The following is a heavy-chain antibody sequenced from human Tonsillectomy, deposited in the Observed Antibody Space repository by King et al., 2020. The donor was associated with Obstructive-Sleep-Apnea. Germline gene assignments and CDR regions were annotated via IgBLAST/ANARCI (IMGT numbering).Heavy chain of an antibody. D-gene: IGHD2-15*01. CDR3: ARRGYCSGGSCSRAFDI. CDR1: GYSFTSYW. V-gene: IGHV5-51*01. Sequence: QLVQSGAEVKKPGESLKISCKGSGYSFTSYWIGWVRQMPGKGLEWMGIIYPGDSDTRYSPSFQGQATSSADKSISTAYLQWSSLKASDTAMYYCARRGYCSGGSCSRAFDIWGQGTMVTVSS. J-gene: IGHJ3*02. CDR2: IYPGDSDT.